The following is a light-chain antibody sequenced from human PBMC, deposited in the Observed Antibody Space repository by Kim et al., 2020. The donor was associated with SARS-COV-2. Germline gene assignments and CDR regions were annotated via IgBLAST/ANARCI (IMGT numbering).Light chain of an antibody. CDR2: GAS. CDR3: QQYNNWPPGA. V-gene: IGKV3-15*01. CDR1: QSVSSN. J-gene: IGKJ5*01. Sequence: SPGQRAPLSCRASQSVSSNLAWYQQKPGQAPRLLIYGASTRATGIPARFSGSGSGTEFTLTISSLQSEDFAVYYCQQYNNWPPGAFGQGTRLEIK.